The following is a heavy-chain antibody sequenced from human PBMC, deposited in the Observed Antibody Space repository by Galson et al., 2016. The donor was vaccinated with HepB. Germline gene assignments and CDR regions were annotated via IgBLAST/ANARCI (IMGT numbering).Heavy chain of an antibody. CDR1: FSSSA. D-gene: IGHD3-3*01. CDR3: AKESSYYDFWSGILGLLDS. V-gene: IGHV3-23*01. Sequence: SLRLSCAGSFSSSAMSWVRQAPGKGLEWVSTLSIIDGSTYYADSVKGRFTISRDNSKNTLYLQMNSLRAEDTAVYYCAKESSYYDFWSGILGLLDSWGQGTLVTVSS. J-gene: IGHJ4*02. CDR2: LSIIDGST.